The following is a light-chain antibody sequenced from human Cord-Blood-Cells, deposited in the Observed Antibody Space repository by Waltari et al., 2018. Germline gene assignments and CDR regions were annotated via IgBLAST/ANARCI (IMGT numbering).Light chain of an antibody. J-gene: IGLJ3*02. CDR2: EGS. CDR3: CSYAGSSTWV. Sequence: QSALTQPASVSGSHGQSITISCTGTSRDVGGYNLVSWYQQQPGKAPKLMIYEGSKRPSGVSNRFSGSKSGNTASLTISGLQAEDEADYYCCSYAGSSTWVFGGGTKLTVL. V-gene: IGLV2-23*01. CDR1: SRDVGGYNL.